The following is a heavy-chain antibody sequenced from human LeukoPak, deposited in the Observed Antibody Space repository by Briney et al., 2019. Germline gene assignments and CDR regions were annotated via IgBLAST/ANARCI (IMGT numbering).Heavy chain of an antibody. V-gene: IGHV1-3*03. D-gene: IGHD2-21*02. Sequence: GASAKVSCKASGDTFTTYAIHWVRQAPGQRLEWMGWINAGNGNTKYSQEFQGRVTITRDTSASTAYMELSSLTSEDMAVYYCARSAGDSFDYWGQGTLVTVSS. CDR2: INAGNGNT. CDR3: ARSAGDSFDY. CDR1: GDTFTTYA. J-gene: IGHJ4*02.